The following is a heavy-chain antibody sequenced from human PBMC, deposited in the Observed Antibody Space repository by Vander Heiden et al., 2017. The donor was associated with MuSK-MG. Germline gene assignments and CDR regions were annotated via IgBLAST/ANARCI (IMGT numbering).Heavy chain of an antibody. CDR3: ARGGYGSGGSCYAWFDP. V-gene: IGHV4-34*01. CDR1: GGSFSGYY. D-gene: IGHD2-15*01. J-gene: IGHJ5*02. CDR2: INHSGST. Sequence: QVQLQQWSAGLLKPSETLSLTCAVYGGSFSGYYWSWIRQPPGKGLEWIGEINHSGSTNYNPSLKSRVTISVDTSKNQFSLKLSSVTAADTAVYYCARGGYGSGGSCYAWFDPWGQGTLVTVSS.